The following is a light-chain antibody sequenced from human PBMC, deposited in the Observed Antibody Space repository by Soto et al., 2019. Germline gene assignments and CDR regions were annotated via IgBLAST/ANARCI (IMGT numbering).Light chain of an antibody. CDR2: QGS. V-gene: IGLV2-23*01. J-gene: IGLJ2*01. CDR1: STDFGTYNL. Sequence: QPVLTQPASVSGSLGQSISISCTGDSTDFGTYNLVSWYQQQPGSAPKLLIYQGSRRPSGISSRFSASKSAFSASLTISGLQAEDDAHYYCCSNAGDGGFVFGGGTKLTVL. CDR3: CSNAGDGGFV.